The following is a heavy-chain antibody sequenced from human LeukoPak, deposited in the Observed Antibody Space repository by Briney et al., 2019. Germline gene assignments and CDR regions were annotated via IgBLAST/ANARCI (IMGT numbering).Heavy chain of an antibody. Sequence: TGGSLRLSCAASGFTFSSYEMNWVRQAPGKGLEWVSYIGSSGSTIYYADSVKGRFTISRDNAKNSLYLQMNSLRAEDTAVYHCATGDDFWSGFSQLDYWGQGTLVTVSS. D-gene: IGHD3-3*01. CDR2: IGSSGSTI. J-gene: IGHJ4*02. CDR1: GFTFSSYE. V-gene: IGHV3-48*03. CDR3: ATGDDFWSGFSQLDY.